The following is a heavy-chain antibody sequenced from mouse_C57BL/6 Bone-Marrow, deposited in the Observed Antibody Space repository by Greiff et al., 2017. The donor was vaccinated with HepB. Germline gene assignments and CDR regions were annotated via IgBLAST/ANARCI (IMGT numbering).Heavy chain of an antibody. Sequence: QVQLQQSGAELMKPGASVKLSCKATGYTFTGYWIEWVKQRPGHGLEWIGDIYPGSGSTNYNEKFKSKATLTVDTSSSTAYMQLSSLTSEDSAVYYCGGQFITTVVDYWGQGTTLTVSS. CDR1: GYTFTGYW. D-gene: IGHD1-1*01. J-gene: IGHJ2*01. CDR3: GGQFITTVVDY. V-gene: IGHV1-9*01. CDR2: IYPGSGST.